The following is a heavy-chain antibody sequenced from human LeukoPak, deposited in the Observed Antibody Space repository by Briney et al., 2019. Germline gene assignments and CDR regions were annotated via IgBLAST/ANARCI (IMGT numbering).Heavy chain of an antibody. D-gene: IGHD2/OR15-2a*01. CDR1: GGSIRSYY. CDR2: IYTTGTT. CDR3: ARQGYTASYYFLDY. V-gene: IGHV4-4*07. J-gene: IGHJ4*02. Sequence: PSETLSLTCAVSGGSIRSYYWGWVRQPAGKGLEWIGRIYTTGTTSFNPSLKSRLTMSIDTSKNQFSFKLTSVTAADTAVYFCARQGYTASYYFLDYWSRGTPVTVSS.